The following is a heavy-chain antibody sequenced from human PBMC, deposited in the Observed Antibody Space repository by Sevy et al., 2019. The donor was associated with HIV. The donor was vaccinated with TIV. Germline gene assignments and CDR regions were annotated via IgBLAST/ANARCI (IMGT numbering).Heavy chain of an antibody. CDR3: AKDRSGSWSVDY. CDR1: GFTFYNYG. CDR2: ISYDGKNE. D-gene: IGHD6-13*01. V-gene: IGHV3-30*18. Sequence: GGSLRLSCAGSGFTFYNYGIHWVRQAQGKGLEWVTMISYDGKNENYADSVKGRFTISRDNSKNTVYLQMNSLRPDDTAIYYCAKDRSGSWSVDYWGQGTLVTVSS. J-gene: IGHJ4*02.